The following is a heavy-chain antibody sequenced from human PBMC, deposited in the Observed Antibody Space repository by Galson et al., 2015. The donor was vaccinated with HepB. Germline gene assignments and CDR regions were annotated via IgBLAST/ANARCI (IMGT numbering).Heavy chain of an antibody. J-gene: IGHJ3*02. V-gene: IGHV3-30-3*01. CDR3: VRDQIGTFAFDI. Sequence: SLRLSCAASEFAFGAYTMHWVRQAPGKGVEWVAAITNNGGTKFYADSVRGRVTISRDNSERTVSLQMNNLRVEDTALYYCVRDQIGTFAFDIWGQGTMVTVSS. D-gene: IGHD1-26*01. CDR2: ITNNGGTK. CDR1: EFAFGAYT.